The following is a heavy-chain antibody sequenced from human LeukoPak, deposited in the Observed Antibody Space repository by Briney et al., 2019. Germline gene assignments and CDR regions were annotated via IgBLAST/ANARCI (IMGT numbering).Heavy chain of an antibody. CDR1: GFTFSNYW. CDR3: VRDPTGNDAFDI. D-gene: IGHD1-1*01. Sequence: GGSLRLSCAASGFTFSNYWMSWVRQAPGKGLEWVANLNQDGSEKYFVDSVKGRFTISRDNGWNSLYLLMNSLRAEDTAVYYCVRDPTGNDAFDIWGQGTMVTVSS. V-gene: IGHV3-7*05. CDR2: LNQDGSEK. J-gene: IGHJ3*02.